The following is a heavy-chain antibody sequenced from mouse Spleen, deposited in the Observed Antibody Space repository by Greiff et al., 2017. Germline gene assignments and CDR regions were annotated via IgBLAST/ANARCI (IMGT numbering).Heavy chain of an antibody. J-gene: IGHJ4*01. CDR3: ARMEDIWAYGNYFYYAMDY. Sequence: QVHVKQSGPGLVAPSQSLSITCTISGFSLTSYGVHWVRQPPGKGLEWLVVIWSDGSTTYNSALKSRLSISKDNSKSQVFLKMNSLQTDDTAMYYCARMEDIWAYGNYFYYAMDYWGQGTSVTVSS. V-gene: IGHV2-6-1*01. CDR1: GFSLTSYG. D-gene: IGHD2-1*01. CDR2: IWSDGST.